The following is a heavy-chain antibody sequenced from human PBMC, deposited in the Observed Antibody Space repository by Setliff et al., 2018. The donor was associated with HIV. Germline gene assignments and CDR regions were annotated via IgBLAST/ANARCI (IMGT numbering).Heavy chain of an antibody. Sequence: SETLSLTCAVYGGSFSGYYWSWIRQHPGKGLEWIGYIYYSGSTYYNPSLKSRVTISVDTSKNHFSLNLRSVTAADTAVYYCARHGPLGYCSNGVCYRYYFDYWGQGTLVTGLL. V-gene: IGHV4-34*01. J-gene: IGHJ4*02. D-gene: IGHD2-8*01. CDR1: GGSFSGYY. CDR3: ARHGPLGYCSNGVCYRYYFDY. CDR2: IYYSGST.